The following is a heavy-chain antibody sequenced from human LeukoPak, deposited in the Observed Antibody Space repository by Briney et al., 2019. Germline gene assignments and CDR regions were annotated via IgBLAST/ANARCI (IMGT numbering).Heavy chain of an antibody. D-gene: IGHD3-22*01. CDR1: GGSFSGYY. CDR2: INHSGST. CDR3: ARGAYYYGSSGYPEYFQH. J-gene: IGHJ1*01. Sequence: SETLSLTCAGYGGSFSGYYCSWIRQPPGKGLEWIGEINHSGSTNYNPSLKSRVTISIDTSKNQFSLKLSSVTAADTAVYYCARGAYYYGSSGYPEYFQHWGQGTLVTVSS. V-gene: IGHV4-34*01.